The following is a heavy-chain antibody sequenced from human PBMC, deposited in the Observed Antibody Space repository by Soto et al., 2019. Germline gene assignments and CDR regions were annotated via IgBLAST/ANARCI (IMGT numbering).Heavy chain of an antibody. CDR1: GGSISSGGYY. V-gene: IGHV4-31*03. Sequence: SETLSLTCTVSGGSISSGGYYWSWIRQHPGKGLEWIGYIYYSGSTYYNPSLKSRVTISVDTSKNQFSLKLSSVTAADTAVYYCARDFSGPYGDAVYFDYWGQGTLVTVSS. D-gene: IGHD4-17*01. CDR2: IYYSGST. J-gene: IGHJ4*02. CDR3: ARDFSGPYGDAVYFDY.